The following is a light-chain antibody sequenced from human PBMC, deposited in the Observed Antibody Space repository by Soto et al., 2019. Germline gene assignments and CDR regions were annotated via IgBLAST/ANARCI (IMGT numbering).Light chain of an antibody. J-gene: IGKJ1*01. V-gene: IGKV1-39*01. CDR2: AAS. CDR3: QQSYSTPPT. Sequence: DIQMTQSPSSLSASVGDRVTITCRASLRIATYLNWFQQKPGKEPKILIYAASSLHSGVPSRFSGSGSGTDFSPTISSLQPEDVATYYCQQSYSTPPTFGQGTKVEIK. CDR1: LRIATY.